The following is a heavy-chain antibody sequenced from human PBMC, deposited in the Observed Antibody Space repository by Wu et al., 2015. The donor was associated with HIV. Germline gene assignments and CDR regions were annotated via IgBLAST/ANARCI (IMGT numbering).Heavy chain of an antibody. D-gene: IGHD5-24*01. J-gene: IGHJ4*02. V-gene: IGHV1-2*02. CDR3: ARLQSLHGLYSNADY. CDR1: GYTFTDYY. CDR2: INTNRGGT. Sequence: QVQLLQSGAEVKKPGASVIVSCKTSGYTFTDYYIYWVRQAPGQGPEWIGWINTNRGGTKYAQRFQGRVTLTRDTASATAYMELSSLKSDDTAVYYCARLQSLHGLYSNADYWGXGTLVTVSS.